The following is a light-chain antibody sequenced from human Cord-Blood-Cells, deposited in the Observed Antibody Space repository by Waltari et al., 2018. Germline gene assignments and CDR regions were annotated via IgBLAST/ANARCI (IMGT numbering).Light chain of an antibody. CDR3: SSYTSSSTVV. V-gene: IGLV2-14*03. Sequence: QSALTQPASVSGSPGQSITISCTGTSRDVGGFNYVSWYQQHPGKATKLMIYDGSHRPAGVSNRFSGSKSGNTASLTISGLQAEDEADYYCSSYTSSSTVVFGTGTKVTVL. CDR2: DGS. J-gene: IGLJ1*01. CDR1: SRDVGGFNY.